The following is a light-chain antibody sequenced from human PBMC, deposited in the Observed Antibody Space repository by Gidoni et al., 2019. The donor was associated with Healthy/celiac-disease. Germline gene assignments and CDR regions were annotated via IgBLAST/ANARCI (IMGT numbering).Light chain of an antibody. CDR1: QGISSY. V-gene: IGKV1-8*01. CDR3: QQYYSYPRT. J-gene: IGKJ1*01. CDR2: AAS. Sequence: AIRMTPSPSSLSASTGDSVTITFRASQGISSYLAWYQQTPGKARKRLIYAASALQSGVPSRFSGSGSGTDFTLTISCLQSEDFATYDCQQYYSYPRTFGQGTKGEIK.